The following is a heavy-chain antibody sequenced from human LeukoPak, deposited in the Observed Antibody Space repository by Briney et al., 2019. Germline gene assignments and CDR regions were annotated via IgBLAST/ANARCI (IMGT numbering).Heavy chain of an antibody. CDR3: AREIRSRVVIRRTATPFDY. CDR2: IYTSGST. D-gene: IGHD3-10*01. Sequence: SETLSLTCTVSGGSISSGSYYWSWIRQPAGKGLEWIGRIYTSGSTNYNPSLKSRLTISVDTSKNQFSLKLSSVTAADTAVYYCAREIRSRVVIRRTATPFDYWGQGTLVTVSS. V-gene: IGHV4-61*02. CDR1: GGSISSGSYY. J-gene: IGHJ4*02.